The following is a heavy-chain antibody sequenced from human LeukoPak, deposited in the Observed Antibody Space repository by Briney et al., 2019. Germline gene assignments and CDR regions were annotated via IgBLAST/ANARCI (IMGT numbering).Heavy chain of an antibody. CDR3: ARFYGPRAFDI. Sequence: GGSLTLSCAASGFTFSSYSMNWVRQAPGKGLEWVSSISSSSSYIYYADSVKGRFTISRDNAKNSLYLQMNSLRAEDTAVYYCARFYGPRAFDIWGQGPWSPSLQ. CDR1: GFTFSSYS. D-gene: IGHD2/OR15-2a*01. V-gene: IGHV3-21*01. CDR2: ISSSSSYI. J-gene: IGHJ3*02.